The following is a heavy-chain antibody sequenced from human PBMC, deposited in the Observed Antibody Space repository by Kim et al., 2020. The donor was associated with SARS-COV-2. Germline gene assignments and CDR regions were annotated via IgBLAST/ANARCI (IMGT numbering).Heavy chain of an antibody. J-gene: IGHJ3*02. CDR3: VRDPEVGPRRDAAFDI. CDR2: IIPNNGDH. V-gene: IGHV1-2*02. Sequence: ASVKVSCKASGYTFTGCYIHWVRQAPGQGLEWMAWIIPNNGDHIIAPSFQGRVTVTSDPSVSTAYMELSGLISDDSATYYCVRDPEVGPRRDAAFDIWGQGTMVAVSS. CDR1: GYTFTGCY. D-gene: IGHD1-26*01.